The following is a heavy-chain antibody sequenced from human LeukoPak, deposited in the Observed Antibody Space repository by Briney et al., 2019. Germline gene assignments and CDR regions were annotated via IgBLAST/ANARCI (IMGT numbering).Heavy chain of an antibody. J-gene: IGHJ5*02. Sequence: GASVKVSCKASGYTFTGYYMHWVRRAPGQGLEWMGWINPNNGGTNYAQKFQGRVTMTRDASISTAYMELSRLTSDDTAVYYCARRGIPLDPWGQGTLVTVSS. V-gene: IGHV1-2*02. CDR1: GYTFTGYY. CDR3: ARRGIPLDP. D-gene: IGHD2-21*01. CDR2: INPNNGGT.